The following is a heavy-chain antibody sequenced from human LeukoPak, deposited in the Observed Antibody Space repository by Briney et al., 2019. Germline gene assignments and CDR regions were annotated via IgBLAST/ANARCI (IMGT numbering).Heavy chain of an antibody. J-gene: IGHJ4*02. Sequence: SETLSLTCTVSGGSISSYYWSWIRQPPGKGLEWIGYIYYSGSTNYNPSLKSRVTISVDTSKNQFSLKLSSVTAADTAVYYCAKRDDSSGYYLDYWGQGTLVTVSS. CDR3: AKRDDSSGYYLDY. V-gene: IGHV4-59*01. CDR1: GGSISSYY. CDR2: IYYSGST. D-gene: IGHD3-22*01.